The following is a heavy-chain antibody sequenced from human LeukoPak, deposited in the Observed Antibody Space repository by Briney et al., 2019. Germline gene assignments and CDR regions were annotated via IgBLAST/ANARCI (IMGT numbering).Heavy chain of an antibody. D-gene: IGHD3-22*01. CDR3: AIYYDSSGYYLDP. CDR2: INPNSGGT. Sequence: ASVKVSCKASGYTFTGYYMHWVRQAPGQGLEWMGWINPNSGGTNYAQKFQGRVTMTRDTSISTAYMELSRLRSDDTAVYYCAIYYDSSGYYLDPWGRGTLVTVSS. J-gene: IGHJ5*02. V-gene: IGHV1-2*02. CDR1: GYTFTGYY.